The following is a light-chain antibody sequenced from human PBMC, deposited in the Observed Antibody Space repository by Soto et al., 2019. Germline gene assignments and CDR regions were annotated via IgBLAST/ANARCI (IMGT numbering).Light chain of an antibody. CDR1: QGIANY. Sequence: DIQMTQSPSSLSASVGDRVTITCRASQGIANYLAWYQQKPGKVPKLLIYAASTLEPGVPSRFSGSGFGTDFTLSISSLQPEDFATYYCLKYNGAPFTFGPGTKVDIK. J-gene: IGKJ3*01. V-gene: IGKV1-27*01. CDR3: LKYNGAPFT. CDR2: AAS.